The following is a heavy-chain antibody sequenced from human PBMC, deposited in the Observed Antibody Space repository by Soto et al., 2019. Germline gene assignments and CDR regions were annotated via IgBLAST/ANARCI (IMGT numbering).Heavy chain of an antibody. Sequence: GESLKISFKGSGYSFTSYWIGWVRQMPGKGLEWMGIIYPGDSDTRYSPSFQGQVTISADKSISTAYLQWSSLKASDTAMYYCARNSGIFCSSTSCYSGMDVWGQGTTVTVSS. V-gene: IGHV5-51*01. J-gene: IGHJ6*02. CDR3: ARNSGIFCSSTSCYSGMDV. D-gene: IGHD2-2*02. CDR1: GYSFTSYW. CDR2: IYPGDSDT.